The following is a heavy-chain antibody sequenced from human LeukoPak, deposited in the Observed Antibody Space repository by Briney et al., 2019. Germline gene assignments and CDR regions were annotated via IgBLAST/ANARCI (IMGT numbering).Heavy chain of an antibody. Sequence: SETLSLTCTVSGGSISSGSYYWSWIRQPAGKGLEWIGRSYTSGSTNYNPSLKSRVTISVDTSKNQFSLKLSSVTAADTAVYYCARGFIPYYYDSSGTDGDVDYWGQGTLVTVSS. CDR1: GGSISSGSYY. V-gene: IGHV4-61*02. D-gene: IGHD3-22*01. CDR3: ARGFIPYYYDSSGTDGDVDY. J-gene: IGHJ4*02. CDR2: SYTSGST.